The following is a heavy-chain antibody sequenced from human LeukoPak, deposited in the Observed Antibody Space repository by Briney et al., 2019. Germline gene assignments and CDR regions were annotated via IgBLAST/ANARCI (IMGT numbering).Heavy chain of an antibody. CDR1: GYTFTVYN. CDR3: AMYYYGSGSQSPFDY. J-gene: IGHJ4*02. V-gene: IGHV1-2*02. CDR2: INPNSGGA. Sequence: GASVKVSFKSSGYTFTVYNLPWVRQAHAQGQEWMGLINPNSGGANYAQKFQGRVTMTRDTSISTAYMELSRLRSDDTAVYYCAMYYYGSGSQSPFDYWGQGTLVTVSS. D-gene: IGHD3-10*01.